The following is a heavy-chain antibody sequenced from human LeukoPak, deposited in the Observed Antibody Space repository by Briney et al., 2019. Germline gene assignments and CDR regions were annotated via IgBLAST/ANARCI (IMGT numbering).Heavy chain of an antibody. CDR3: ARLPYSSGWHVY. J-gene: IGHJ4*02. V-gene: IGHV4-59*01. Sequence: PEPLSLTCTVSGGSISSYYWSCILQPPGKGLEWIGYIYYSGSTNYNPSLESRVTISVDTSKNQFSLKLSSATAADTAMYYCARLPYSSGWHVYWGQGTLVTVSS. CDR1: GGSISSYY. D-gene: IGHD6-19*01. CDR2: IYYSGST.